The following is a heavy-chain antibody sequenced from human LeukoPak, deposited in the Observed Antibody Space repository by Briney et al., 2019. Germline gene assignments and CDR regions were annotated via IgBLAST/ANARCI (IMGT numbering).Heavy chain of an antibody. V-gene: IGHV3-48*03. CDR3: ASSDSSGYYHDAFDI. D-gene: IGHD3-22*01. J-gene: IGHJ3*02. Sequence: GGSLRLSCAASGFTFSAYAMNWVRQAPGKGLEWVSYISRSGTTIYYADSVKGRFTISRDNAKNSLYLQMNSLRAEDTAVYYCASSDSSGYYHDAFDIWGQGTMVTVSS. CDR1: GFTFSAYA. CDR2: ISRSGTTI.